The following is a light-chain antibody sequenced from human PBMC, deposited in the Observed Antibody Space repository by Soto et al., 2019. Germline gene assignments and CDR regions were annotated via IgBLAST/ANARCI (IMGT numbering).Light chain of an antibody. CDR2: GAS. CDR1: QSLSGRY. Sequence: DTMLTQSPGTLALSPGEGATLSCRAIQSLSGRYLAWYQQKPGQAPRLLIYGASTRATGIPDRFSGSGSGTDFTLTISRLEPEDFAVYYCQQYSSSRTWTFGQGTKVDIK. V-gene: IGKV3-20*01. CDR3: QQYSSSRTWT. J-gene: IGKJ1*01.